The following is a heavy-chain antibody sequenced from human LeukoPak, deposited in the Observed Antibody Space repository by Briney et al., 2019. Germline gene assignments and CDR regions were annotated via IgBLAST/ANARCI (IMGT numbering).Heavy chain of an antibody. CDR2: INPRGGST. Sequence: ASVKVSCKASGYTFTSYNMHWVRQATGQGLEWMGIINPRGGSTSYAQKLQGRVTMTRDTSTSTVYMELSSLRSENTAVYYCARDWAETAVAYPEYWGEGTLVTVSS. D-gene: IGHD5-18*01. V-gene: IGHV1-46*01. CDR3: ARDWAETAVAYPEY. CDR1: GYTFTSYN. J-gene: IGHJ4*02.